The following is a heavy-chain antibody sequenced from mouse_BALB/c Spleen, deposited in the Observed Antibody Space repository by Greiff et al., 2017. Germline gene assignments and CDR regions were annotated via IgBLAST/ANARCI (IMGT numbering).Heavy chain of an antibody. V-gene: IGHV5-4*02. CDR1: GFTFSDYY. J-gene: IGHJ3*01. CDR2: ISDGGSYT. D-gene: IGHD4-1*01. CDR3: AREWDL. Sequence: EVKLVESGGGLVKPGGSLKLSCAASGFTFSDYYMYWVRQTPEKRLEWVATISDGGSYTYYPDSVKGRFTISRDNAKNNLYLQMSSLKSEDTAMYYCAREWDLWGQGTLVTVSA.